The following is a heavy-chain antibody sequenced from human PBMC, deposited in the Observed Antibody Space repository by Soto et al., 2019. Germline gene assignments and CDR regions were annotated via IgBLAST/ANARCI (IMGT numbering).Heavy chain of an antibody. CDR3: ARVEIAARPGVGWFDP. D-gene: IGHD6-6*01. V-gene: IGHV4-31*03. CDR1: GGSISSGGYD. CDR2: IYYSGST. J-gene: IGHJ5*02. Sequence: QVQLQESGPGLVKPSQTLSLTCTVSGGSISSGGYDWSWIRQHPGKGLEWIGYIYYSGSTYYNPSLKSRVTISVDTSKNQFSLKLSSVTAADTAVYYCARVEIAARPGVGWFDPWGQGTLVTVSS.